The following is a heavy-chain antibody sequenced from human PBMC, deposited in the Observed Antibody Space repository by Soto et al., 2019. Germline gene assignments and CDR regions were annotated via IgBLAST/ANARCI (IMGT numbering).Heavy chain of an antibody. CDR1: GFTFSSYG. CDR2: ISYDGSNK. CDR3: AKERYYGSGSYGPFYYYYGMQV. Sequence: QVQLVESGGGVVQPGRSLRLSCAASGFTFSSYGMHWVRQAPGKGLEWVAVISYDGSNKYYADSVKGRFTISRDNSKNTLDLQINSLRAKETALYYCAKERYYGSGSYGPFYYYYGMQVWGQWTTVTVSS. V-gene: IGHV3-30*18. J-gene: IGHJ6*02. D-gene: IGHD3-10*01.